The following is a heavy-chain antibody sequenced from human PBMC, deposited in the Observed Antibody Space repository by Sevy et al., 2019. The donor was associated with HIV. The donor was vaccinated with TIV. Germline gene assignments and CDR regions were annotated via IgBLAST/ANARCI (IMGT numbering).Heavy chain of an antibody. CDR2: ISWNSRSI. CDR1: GFNFDDYG. Sequence: SLKISCTASGFNFDDYGMHWVRQAPGKGLEWVSCISWNSRSIGYADSVKGRFTISRDGAQNSLYLQMSSLRPEDTAFYYCAKDIAVAGPLLYYFDYWGQGTLVTVSS. D-gene: IGHD6-19*01. CDR3: AKDIAVAGPLLYYFDY. V-gene: IGHV3-9*01. J-gene: IGHJ4*02.